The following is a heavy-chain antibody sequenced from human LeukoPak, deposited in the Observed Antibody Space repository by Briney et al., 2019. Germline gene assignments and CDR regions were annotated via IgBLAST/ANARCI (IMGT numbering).Heavy chain of an antibody. CDR1: GASISSYY. J-gene: IGHJ4*02. D-gene: IGHD3-22*01. Sequence: SETLSLTCTVSGASISSYYWNWIRQPPGKGLEWIGYIYYSGSTNYNPSLKSRVTISVDTSKNRFSLKLSSVTAADTAVYYCARGRDSYDSSSFFDYWGQGTLVTVSS. CDR3: ARGRDSYDSSSFFDY. V-gene: IGHV4-59*01. CDR2: IYYSGST.